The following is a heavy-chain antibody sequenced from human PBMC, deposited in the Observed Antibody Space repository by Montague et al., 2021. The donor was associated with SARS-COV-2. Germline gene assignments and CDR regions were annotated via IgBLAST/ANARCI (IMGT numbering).Heavy chain of an antibody. CDR3: VRYSGWFYFDF. V-gene: IGHV6-1*01. J-gene: IGHJ4*02. CDR1: GDSVSSNSVA. D-gene: IGHD6-19*01. Sequence: CAISGDSVSSNSVAWSWIRQSPPRGLEWLGRTYYRSKWYSDYAPSVRGRLTVNPDASKNEFSLELNYVTPEDTAVYYCVRYSGWFYFDFWGQGTPVTVSS. CDR2: TYYRSKWYS.